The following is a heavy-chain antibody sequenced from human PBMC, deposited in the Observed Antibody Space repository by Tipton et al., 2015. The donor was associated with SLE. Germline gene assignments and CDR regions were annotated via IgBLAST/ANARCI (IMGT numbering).Heavy chain of an antibody. CDR1: GFTFTSSA. D-gene: IGHD3-22*01. CDR3: AATNYYDSSGYYC. V-gene: IGHV1-58*02. Sequence: QSGAEVKKPGTSVKVSCKASGFTFTSSAMQWVRQARGQRLEWIGWIVVGSGNTNYAQKFQERVTITRDMSTSTAYMELSSLRSEDTAGYYCAATNYYDSSGYYCWGQGTLVTVSS. J-gene: IGHJ4*02. CDR2: IVVGSGNT.